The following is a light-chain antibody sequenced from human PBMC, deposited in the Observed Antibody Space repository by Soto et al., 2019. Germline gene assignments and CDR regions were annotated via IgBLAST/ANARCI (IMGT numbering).Light chain of an antibody. CDR1: QSVSSY. V-gene: IGKV3-11*01. CDR2: DAS. J-gene: IGKJ4*01. CDR3: QQRNSWPLT. Sequence: EIVLTQSPATLSLSPGERATLSCRASQSVSSYLAWYQQKPGQAPRLLIYDASNRTTGIPARFSGSGSGTDFTPTISSLEPEDFAVYYCQQRNSWPLTFGGGTKVEIK.